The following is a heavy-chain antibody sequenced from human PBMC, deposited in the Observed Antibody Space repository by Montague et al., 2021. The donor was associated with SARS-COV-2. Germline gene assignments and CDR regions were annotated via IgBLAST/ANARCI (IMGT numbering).Heavy chain of an antibody. CDR3: ASFTMVRGAPGYGMDV. J-gene: IGHJ6*02. D-gene: IGHD3-10*01. CDR2: ISTRSTYT. CDR1: GFTFSDCY. Sequence: SLRLSCAAYGFTFSDCYMTWIRQAPGKGLEWLSYISTRSTYTNYSDSVKVRFTISRDDAKNSLYLQMNSLRAEDTAVYYCASFTMVRGAPGYGMDVWGQGTTVTVSS. V-gene: IGHV3-11*03.